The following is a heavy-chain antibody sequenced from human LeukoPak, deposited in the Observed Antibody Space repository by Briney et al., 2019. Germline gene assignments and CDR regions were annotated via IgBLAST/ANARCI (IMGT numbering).Heavy chain of an antibody. Sequence: AGSLRLSSAASGFTFSSYGMHWVRQDPGKGLEWVAVIWYDGSNKYYADSVKGRFTISRDNSKNTLYLQMNSLRAEDTAVYYCARDLTDYGDYDDAFDYWGQGTLVTVSS. V-gene: IGHV3-33*01. CDR2: IWYDGSNK. J-gene: IGHJ4*02. D-gene: IGHD4-17*01. CDR3: ARDLTDYGDYDDAFDY. CDR1: GFTFSSYG.